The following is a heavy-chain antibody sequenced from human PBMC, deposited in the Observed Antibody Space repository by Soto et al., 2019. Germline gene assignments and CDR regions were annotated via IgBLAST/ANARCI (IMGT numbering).Heavy chain of an antibody. J-gene: IGHJ3*02. CDR3: ASHGDRCSPFQDAVDI. CDR1: GDSLNTFY. Sequence: SETLSLTCTGSGDSLNTFYWSWIRQPPGRTLEWIGYVYNSGSTNYNPSLQSRVTISMDTSKTQFSLWLRSVTVADTAVYYCASHGDRCSPFQDAVDIWGQGTMDTVSS. D-gene: IGHD2-8*01. CDR2: VYNSGST. V-gene: IGHV4-59*12.